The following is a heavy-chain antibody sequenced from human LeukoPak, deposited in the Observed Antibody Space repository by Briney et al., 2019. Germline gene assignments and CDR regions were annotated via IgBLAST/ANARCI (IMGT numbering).Heavy chain of an antibody. D-gene: IGHD3-22*01. V-gene: IGHV3-74*01. CDR2: INSDGSST. Sequence: PGGSLRLSCAASGFTFSTYWMHWVRQVPGKGLVWVSRINSDGSSTNYADSVKGRFTISRDNAKNTVYLQMNSLRPEDTAVYYCARRTPYYYDSSGPLGGAFDIWGQGTMVTVSS. CDR1: GFTFSTYW. CDR3: ARRTPYYYDSSGPLGGAFDI. J-gene: IGHJ3*02.